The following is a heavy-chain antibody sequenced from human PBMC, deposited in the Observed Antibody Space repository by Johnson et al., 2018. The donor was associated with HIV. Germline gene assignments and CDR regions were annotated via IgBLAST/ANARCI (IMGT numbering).Heavy chain of an antibody. Sequence: VQLVESGGGVVQPGRSLKLSCAASGFTFSGSAMHWVRQASGKGLEWVGRIRSKDNTYATAYAASVKGRFTISRDDSKNTAYLQMNSLKTEDTAVYYCTRPDDTYNYDSGGYVYAFDIWGQGTMVTVSS. D-gene: IGHD3-22*01. CDR1: GFTFSGSA. V-gene: IGHV3-73*01. CDR2: IRSKDNTYAT. J-gene: IGHJ3*02. CDR3: TRPDDTYNYDSGGYVYAFDI.